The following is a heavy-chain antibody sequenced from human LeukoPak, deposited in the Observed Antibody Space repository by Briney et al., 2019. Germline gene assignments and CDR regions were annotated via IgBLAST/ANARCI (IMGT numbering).Heavy chain of an antibody. CDR3: AKDRDSGDDPEFDY. CDR2: ISWNSGSI. J-gene: IGHJ4*02. V-gene: IGHV3-9*01. CDR1: GFTFDDYA. D-gene: IGHD5-12*01. Sequence: GGSLRLSCAASGFTFDDYAMHWVRQAPGKGLEWVSGISWNSGSIGYADSVKGRFTISRDNAKNSLYLQMNSLRAEDTALYYCAKDRDSGDDPEFDYWGQGTLVTVSS.